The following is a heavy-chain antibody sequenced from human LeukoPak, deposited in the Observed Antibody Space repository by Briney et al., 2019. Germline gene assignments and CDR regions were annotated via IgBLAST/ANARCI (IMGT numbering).Heavy chain of an antibody. J-gene: IGHJ5*02. V-gene: IGHV1-69*04. Sequence: SVKVSCKASGGTFSSYAISWVRQAPGQGLEWMGRIIPILGIANYAQKFQGRVTITADKSTSTAYMELSSLRSEDTAVYYCGSAPPRIVGATWFDTWGQGTLVTVSS. D-gene: IGHD1-26*01. CDR3: GSAPPRIVGATWFDT. CDR2: IIPILGIA. CDR1: GGTFSSYA.